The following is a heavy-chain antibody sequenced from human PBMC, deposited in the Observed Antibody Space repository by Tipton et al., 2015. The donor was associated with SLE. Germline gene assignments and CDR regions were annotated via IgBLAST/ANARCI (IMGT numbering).Heavy chain of an antibody. V-gene: IGHV4-59*11. Sequence: TLSLTCTVSGGSISSHYWSWIRQPPGKGLEWIGYIYYSGSTNYNPSLKSRVTISVDTSKNQFSLKLSSVTAADTAVYYCVRGGYGDPFDYWGQGTLVTVSS. CDR2: IYYSGST. CDR3: VRGGYGDPFDY. D-gene: IGHD4-17*01. J-gene: IGHJ4*02. CDR1: GGSISSHY.